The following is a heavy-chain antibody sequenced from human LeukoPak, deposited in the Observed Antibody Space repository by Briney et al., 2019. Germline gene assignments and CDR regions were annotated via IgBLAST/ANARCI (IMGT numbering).Heavy chain of an antibody. CDR2: ISYDGSNK. J-gene: IGHJ4*02. V-gene: IGHV3-30-3*01. Sequence: PGGSLRLSCAASGFTFSSYAMHWVRQAPGKGLEWVAVISYDGSNKYYADSVKGRFTISRDNSKNTLYLQMNSLRAEDTAVYYCASGIVVVDNFDYWGQGTLVTVSS. CDR1: GFTFSSYA. CDR3: ASGIVVVDNFDY. D-gene: IGHD2-21*01.